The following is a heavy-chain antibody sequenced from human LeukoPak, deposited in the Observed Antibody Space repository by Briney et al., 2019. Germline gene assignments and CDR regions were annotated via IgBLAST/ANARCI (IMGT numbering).Heavy chain of an antibody. V-gene: IGHV3-23*01. CDR1: GFTFRSSE. D-gene: IGHD1-14*01. CDR3: AKATGYLL. CDR2: ISNSDYST. Sequence: GGSLRLSCAASGFTFRSSEMNWVRQAPGKGLEWVSTISNSDYSTYYADSVKGRFTISRANSENTLYLQMNNLRAEDTAVYYCAKATGYLLWGQGTLVTVSS. J-gene: IGHJ4*02.